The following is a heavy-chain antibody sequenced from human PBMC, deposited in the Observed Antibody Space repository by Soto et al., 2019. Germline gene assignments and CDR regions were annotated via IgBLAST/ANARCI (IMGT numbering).Heavy chain of an antibody. J-gene: IGHJ5*02. CDR3: ARDNYDILTGYYGTNWFDP. CDR1: GGSISSGGYY. Sequence: SETLSLTCTVSGGSISSGGYYWSWIRQHPGKGLEWIGYIYYSGSTYYNPSLKSRVTISVDTSKNQFSLKLSSVTAADTAVYYCARDNYDILTGYYGTNWFDPWGQGTLVTVSS. V-gene: IGHV4-31*03. CDR2: IYYSGST. D-gene: IGHD3-9*01.